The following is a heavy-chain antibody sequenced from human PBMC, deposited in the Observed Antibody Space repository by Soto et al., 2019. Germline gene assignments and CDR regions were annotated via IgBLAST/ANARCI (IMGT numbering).Heavy chain of an antibody. CDR2: IRSKANSYAT. D-gene: IGHD5-18*01. J-gene: IGHJ6*02. V-gene: IGHV3-73*02. CDR1: GFTFSGSA. CDR3: TSDTARVFYGMDV. Sequence: EVQLVESGGGLVQPGGSLKLSCAASGFTFSGSAMHWVRQASGKGLEWVGRIRSKANSYATAYAASVKGRFTISRDDSKNTAYLEMNSLKTGDPAVYYCTSDTARVFYGMDVWGHGTTVTVSS.